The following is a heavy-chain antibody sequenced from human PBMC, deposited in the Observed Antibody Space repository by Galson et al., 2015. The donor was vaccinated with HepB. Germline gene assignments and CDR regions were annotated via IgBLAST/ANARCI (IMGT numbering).Heavy chain of an antibody. CDR3: VRDYRSDLGSVNYYPNYFDP. D-gene: IGHD3-10*01. V-gene: IGHV3-21*01. CDR2: ISAYNNSK. CDR1: GFSFNIYS. J-gene: IGHJ5*02. Sequence: SLRLSCAASGFSFNIYSMNWVRLASGKGLEWVSSISAYNNSKYYADSVKGRFTISRDNAENSLYLQINNLRAEDTAVYYCVRDYRSDLGSVNYYPNYFDPWGQGTLVTVSS.